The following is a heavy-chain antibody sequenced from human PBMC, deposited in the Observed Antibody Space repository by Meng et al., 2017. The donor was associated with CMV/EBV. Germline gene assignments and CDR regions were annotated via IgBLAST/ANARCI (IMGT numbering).Heavy chain of an antibody. CDR1: GCSISRCDFY. Sequence: QGPPQEPGPRLVYPSPPLSPTCPGAGCSISRCDFYWSWNPPPPRKGLEWIGYIYYSGSTYYNPSLKSRVTISVDTSKNQFSLKLSSVTAADTAVYYCARAAPDYYDSSGPPDYWGQGTLVTVSS. CDR3: ARAAPDYYDSSGPPDY. V-gene: IGHV4-30-4*08. CDR2: IYYSGST. D-gene: IGHD3-22*01. J-gene: IGHJ4*02.